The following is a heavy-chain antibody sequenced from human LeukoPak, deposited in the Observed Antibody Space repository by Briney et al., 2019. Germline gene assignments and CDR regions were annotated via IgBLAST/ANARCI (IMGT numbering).Heavy chain of an antibody. CDR1: GDSVSSNSAA. Sequence: SQTLSLTCAISGDSVSSNSAAWNWIRQSPSRGLEWLGRTYYRSKWYNDYAVSVKSRITINPDTSKNQFSLQLNSVTPEDTAVYYCARGRSYGTHYYYYYGMDVWGQGTTVTVSS. J-gene: IGHJ6*02. CDR3: ARGRSYGTHYYYYYGMDV. CDR2: TYYRSKWYN. V-gene: IGHV6-1*01. D-gene: IGHD5-18*01.